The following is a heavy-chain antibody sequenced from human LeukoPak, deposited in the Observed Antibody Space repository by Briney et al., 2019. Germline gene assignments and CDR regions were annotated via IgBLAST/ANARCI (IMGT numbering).Heavy chain of an antibody. D-gene: IGHD4-23*01. J-gene: IGHJ3*02. V-gene: IGHV3-30-3*01. CDR1: GFTFSSYA. Sequence: GGSLRLSCAASGFTFSSYAMHWVRQAPGKGLEWVAVISYDGSNKYYADSVKGRFTISRDNSKNTLYLQMNSLRAEDTAVYYCARVDYGGTRDAFDIWGQGTMVTVSS. CDR2: ISYDGSNK. CDR3: ARVDYGGTRDAFDI.